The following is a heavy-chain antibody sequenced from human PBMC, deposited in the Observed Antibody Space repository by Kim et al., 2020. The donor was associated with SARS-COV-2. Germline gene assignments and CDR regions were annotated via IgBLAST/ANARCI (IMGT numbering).Heavy chain of an antibody. D-gene: IGHD6-13*01. V-gene: IGHV3-33*05. CDR1: GFTFSSYG. CDR3: ARGGVGAAAGAYAFDI. CDR2: ISYDGSNK. Sequence: GGSLRLSCAASGFTFSSYGMHWVRQAPGKGLEWVAVISYDGSNKYYADSVKGRFTISRDNSKNTLYLQMNSLRAEDTAVYYCARGGVGAAAGAYAFDIWG. J-gene: IGHJ3*02.